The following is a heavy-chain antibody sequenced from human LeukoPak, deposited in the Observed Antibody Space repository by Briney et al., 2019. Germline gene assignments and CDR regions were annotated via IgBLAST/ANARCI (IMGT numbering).Heavy chain of an antibody. CDR2: IYYSGST. D-gene: IGHD3-3*01. CDR3: ARGTSHPPFWGGYSGADY. J-gene: IGHJ4*02. Sequence: SETLSLTCTVSGGSISSYYWSWIRQPPGKGLEWIGYIYYSGSTNYNPSLKSRVTISVDTSKNQFSLKLSSVTAADTAVYYCARGTSHPPFWGGYSGADYWGQGTLVTVSS. CDR1: GGSISSYY. V-gene: IGHV4-59*01.